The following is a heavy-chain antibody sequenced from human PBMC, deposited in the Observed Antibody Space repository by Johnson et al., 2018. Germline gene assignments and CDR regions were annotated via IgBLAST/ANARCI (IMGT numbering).Heavy chain of an antibody. CDR3: AKDRVHWNYADDAFDI. CDR2: IRRSSSPV. V-gene: IGHV3-48*01. Sequence: EVQLVQSGGGLVQPGGSLRLSCAASGFTFSSYSMNWVRQAPGKGLEWVSYIRRSSSPVHYADSVRGRFTISRDNSKNTLYLQMNSLRAEETAVYYCAKDRVHWNYADDAFDIWGQGTMVTVSS. J-gene: IGHJ3*02. CDR1: GFTFSSYS. D-gene: IGHD1-7*01.